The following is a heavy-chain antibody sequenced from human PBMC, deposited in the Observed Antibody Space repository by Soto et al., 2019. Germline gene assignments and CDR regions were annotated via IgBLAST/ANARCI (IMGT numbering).Heavy chain of an antibody. V-gene: IGHV1-69*06. J-gene: IGHJ5*02. CDR1: GGTFSSYA. D-gene: IGHD3-22*01. CDR3: ARDPYDTSGYYPTHWFDP. Sequence: ASVKVSCKASGGTFSSYAISWVRQAPGQGLEWMGEISLIFGTTKYAQKFQGRVTITADKSTSTAYMELSSLRSEDMAMYYCARDPYDTSGYYPTHWFDPWGQGTLVTVSS. CDR2: ISLIFGTT.